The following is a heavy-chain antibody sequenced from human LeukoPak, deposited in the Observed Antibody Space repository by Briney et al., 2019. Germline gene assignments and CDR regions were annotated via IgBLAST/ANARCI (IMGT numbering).Heavy chain of an antibody. CDR2: IIPIFGTA. V-gene: IGHV1-69*05. J-gene: IGHJ6*03. CDR1: GGTFRSYA. CDR3: ARAWGAANYYYYMDV. D-gene: IGHD1-26*01. Sequence: SVKVSXKASGGTFRSYAISWVQQAPGQGLEWIGRIIPIFGTANYAQKFQGRVTITTDESTSTAYMELSSLRSEDTAVYYCARAWGAANYYYYMDVWGKGTTVTVSS.